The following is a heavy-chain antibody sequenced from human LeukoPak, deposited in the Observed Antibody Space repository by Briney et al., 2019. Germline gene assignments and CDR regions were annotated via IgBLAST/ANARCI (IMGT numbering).Heavy chain of an antibody. J-gene: IGHJ5*02. CDR3: ARGRNWNAWFDP. D-gene: IGHD1-20*01. CDR1: GGSFSGYY. V-gene: IGHV4-34*01. Sequence: SETLSLTCAVYGGSFSGYYWSWIRQPPGKGLEWIGEINHSGSTNYNPSLKSRVTISVDTSKNQFSLKLSSVTAADTAVYYCARGRNWNAWFDPLGPGNPGHRLL. CDR2: INHSGST.